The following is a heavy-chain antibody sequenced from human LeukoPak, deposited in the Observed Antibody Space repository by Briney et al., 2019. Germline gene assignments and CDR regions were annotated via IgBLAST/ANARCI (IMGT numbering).Heavy chain of an antibody. J-gene: IGHJ5*02. V-gene: IGHV1-2*02. CDR2: INPNSGGT. Sequence: ASVKVSCKASGYTFTGYYMHWVRQAPGQGLEWMGWINPNSGGTNYAQKFQGRVTMTRDTSISTAYMELSRLRSEDTAVYYCARPKAAAGTNWFDPWGQGTLVTVSS. D-gene: IGHD6-13*01. CDR3: ARPKAAAGTNWFDP. CDR1: GYTFTGYY.